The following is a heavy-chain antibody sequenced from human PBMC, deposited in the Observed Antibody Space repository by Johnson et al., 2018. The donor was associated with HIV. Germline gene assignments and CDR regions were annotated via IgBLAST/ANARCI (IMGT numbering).Heavy chain of an antibody. CDR2: ISYDGSSK. CDR1: RFTFSTYG. V-gene: IGHV3-30*18. D-gene: IGHD1-26*01. Sequence: QVQLVESGGGVVRPGGSLRLSCAASRFTFSTYGMHWVRQAPGKGLEWVAVISYDGSSKFYADSVKGRFTISRDNSKNTLYLQMNRLRTEDTALYYCAKLVGATHPLDIWGQGTMVTVSS. J-gene: IGHJ3*02. CDR3: AKLVGATHPLDI.